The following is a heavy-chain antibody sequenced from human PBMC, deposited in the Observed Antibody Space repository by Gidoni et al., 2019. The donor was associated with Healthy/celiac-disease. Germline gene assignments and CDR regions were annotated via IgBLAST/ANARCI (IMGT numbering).Heavy chain of an antibody. Sequence: EVQLVESGGGLVKPGGSLRLSCAASGFTFSSYSMNWVRQAPGKGLEWVSSISSSSSYIYYADSVKGRFTISRDNAKNSLYLQMNSLRAEDTAVYYCARGPTVLRYFDWFNYWGQGTLVTVSS. CDR2: ISSSSSYI. J-gene: IGHJ5*01. V-gene: IGHV3-21*01. CDR1: GFTFSSYS. CDR3: ARGPTVLRYFDWFNY. D-gene: IGHD3-9*01.